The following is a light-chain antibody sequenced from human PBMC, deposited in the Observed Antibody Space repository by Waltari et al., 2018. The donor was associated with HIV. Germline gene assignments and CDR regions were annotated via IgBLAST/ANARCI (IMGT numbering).Light chain of an antibody. Sequence: DLQMTQSPSSVSPSVGDIVTITCRASQAISSWLAWYQQKPGKAPKLLIYAASSLQSGVPSRFSCSGSGTDFILTISSLQPEDFATYYCHQANSFPVTFGGGTKVEIK. J-gene: IGKJ4*01. CDR2: AAS. CDR1: QAISSW. V-gene: IGKV1-12*01. CDR3: HQANSFPVT.